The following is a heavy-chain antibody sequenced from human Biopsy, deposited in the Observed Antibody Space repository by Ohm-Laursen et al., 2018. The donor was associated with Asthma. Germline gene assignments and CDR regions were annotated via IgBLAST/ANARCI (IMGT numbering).Heavy chain of an antibody. V-gene: IGHV4-30-2*06. CDR2: IYRNGHT. D-gene: IGHD2-21*02. CDR1: GDSIDSGDYS. Sequence: SETLSLTCAVSGDSIDSGDYSWTWIRQSPGVGLEWIGYIYRNGHTYYNPTLKNRVNISIDRSKNQFSLRLRAVTAADTAVYYCARGWNCGGDCYSLDSWGQGTLVTVSS. CDR3: ARGWNCGGDCYSLDS. J-gene: IGHJ5*01.